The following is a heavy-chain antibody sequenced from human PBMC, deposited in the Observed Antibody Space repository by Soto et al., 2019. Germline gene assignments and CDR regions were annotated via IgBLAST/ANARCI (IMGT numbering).Heavy chain of an antibody. V-gene: IGHV1-8*01. CDR1: GYTFTSYD. Sequence: ASVKVSCKASGYTFTSYDINWVRQATGQGLEWMGWMNPNSGNTGYAQKFQGRVTMTRNTSISTAYMELSSLRSEGTAVYYCARGFGGYSSGWRLFDPWGQGTLVTVSS. J-gene: IGHJ5*02. CDR3: ARGFGGYSSGWRLFDP. D-gene: IGHD6-19*01. CDR2: MNPNSGNT.